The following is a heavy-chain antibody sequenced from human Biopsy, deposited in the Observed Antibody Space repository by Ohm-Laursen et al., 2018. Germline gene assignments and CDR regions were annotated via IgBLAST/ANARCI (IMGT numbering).Heavy chain of an antibody. J-gene: IGHJ4*02. Sequence: SLRLSCAASGFPVSDYYMSWIRQAPGRGLEWVSDIDSRGSTKYHAESVKGRFTISRDNAMNSVYLQMNSLRGEDTAVYYCARAVKIAAAPIDYWGQGTLVTVSS. CDR1: GFPVSDYY. D-gene: IGHD2-15*01. CDR2: IDSRGSTK. CDR3: ARAVKIAAAPIDY. V-gene: IGHV3-11*01.